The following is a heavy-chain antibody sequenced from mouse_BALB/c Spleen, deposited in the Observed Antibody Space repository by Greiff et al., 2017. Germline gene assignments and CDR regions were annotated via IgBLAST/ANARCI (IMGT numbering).Heavy chain of an antibody. CDR2: INPSTGYT. V-gene: IGHV1-7*01. D-gene: IGHD3-3*01. CDR3: ARSRNRLDY. Sequence: QVQLQQSGAELVKPGASVKMSCKASGYTFTSYWMHWVKQRPGQGLEWIGSINPSTGYTEYNQKFKDKATLTADKSSSTAYMQLSSLTSEDSAVYYCARSRNRLDYWGQGTSVTVSS. J-gene: IGHJ4*01. CDR1: GYTFTSYW.